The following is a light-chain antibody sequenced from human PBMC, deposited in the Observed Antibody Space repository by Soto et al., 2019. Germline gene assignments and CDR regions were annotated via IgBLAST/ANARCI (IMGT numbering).Light chain of an antibody. J-gene: IGKJ5*01. CDR2: DTS. CDR3: QQYDNSPIT. V-gene: IGKV3-20*01. CDR1: QSVSSNY. Sequence: DTVLTQSTGTLSLSPGERATLSCRASQSVSSNYLAWYQQKPGQAPRLLIYDTSSRASGIPDRFSGTGSETDFTLTISRLEPEDFAVYYCQQYDNSPITFGQGTRLEIK.